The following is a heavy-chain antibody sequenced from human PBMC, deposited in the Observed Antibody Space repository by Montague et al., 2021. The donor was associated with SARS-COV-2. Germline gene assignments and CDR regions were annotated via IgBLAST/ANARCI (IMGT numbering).Heavy chain of an antibody. CDR2: INQDGSEK. CDR3: ARDRLL. J-gene: IGHJ4*02. Sequence: LRLSCAASGFTFISYWMSWVRQAPGRGLEWVANINQDGSEKSYVDSVKGRFTISRDNAKNSLYLQMNSLRAEDTAVYYCARDRLLGGQGTLVTVSS. CDR1: GFTFISYW. D-gene: IGHD3-10*01. V-gene: IGHV3-7*01.